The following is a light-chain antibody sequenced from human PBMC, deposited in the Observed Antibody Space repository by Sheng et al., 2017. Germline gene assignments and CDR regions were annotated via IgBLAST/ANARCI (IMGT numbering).Light chain of an antibody. CDR1: QSVSNY. V-gene: IGKV3-11*01. CDR3: QQRSNWPVS. Sequence: DIVLTQSPATLSLSPGERAALSCRASQSVSNYLAWYQQKPGQAPRLLIYDASNRATGIPARFSGGGSGTDFTLNISSLEPEDFAVYYCQQRSNWPVSFGQGTKLEIK. J-gene: IGKJ2*03. CDR2: DAS.